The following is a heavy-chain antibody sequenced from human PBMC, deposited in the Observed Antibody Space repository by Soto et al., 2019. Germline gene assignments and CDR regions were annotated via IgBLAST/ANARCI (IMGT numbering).Heavy chain of an antibody. CDR2: IYYSGST. J-gene: IGHJ6*02. CDR1: GCSISSYY. D-gene: IGHD6-6*01. CDR3: AREEWDGQLSYGMDV. V-gene: IGHV4-59*01. Sequence: PSETLTLTCTVSGCSISSYYWSWIRQPPGKGLEWIGYIYYSGSTNYNPSLKSRVTISVDTSKNQFSLKLSSVTAADTAVYYCAREEWDGQLSYGMDVWGQGTTVTVSS.